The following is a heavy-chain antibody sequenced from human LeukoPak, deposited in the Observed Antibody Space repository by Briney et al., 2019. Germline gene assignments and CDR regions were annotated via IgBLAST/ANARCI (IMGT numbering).Heavy chain of an antibody. CDR2: IYYSGST. J-gene: IGHJ4*02. CDR3: ARLGDDIGY. Sequence: SETLSLTCTVSGGSISSGGYYWSWIRQPPGKGLEWIGYIYYSGSTNYNPSLKSRVTISVDTSKNQFSLKLSSVTAADTAVYYCARLGDDIGYWGQGTLVTVSS. CDR1: GGSISSGGYY. V-gene: IGHV4-61*08. D-gene: IGHD3-22*01.